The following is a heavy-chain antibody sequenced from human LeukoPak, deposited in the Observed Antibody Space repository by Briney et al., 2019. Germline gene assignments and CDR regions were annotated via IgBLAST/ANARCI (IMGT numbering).Heavy chain of an antibody. J-gene: IGHJ4*02. Sequence: ASVKVSCKASGYTVDDYAISWVRQAPGQGLEWMGWINTYNGDTITAQKFQGRVTLTTDTSTTTASMELRSLRSDDTAFYYCARDSAILGIFFDSWGEGTLVTVSS. V-gene: IGHV1-18*01. CDR3: ARDSAILGIFFDS. D-gene: IGHD1-26*01. CDR1: GYTVDDYA. CDR2: INTYNGDT.